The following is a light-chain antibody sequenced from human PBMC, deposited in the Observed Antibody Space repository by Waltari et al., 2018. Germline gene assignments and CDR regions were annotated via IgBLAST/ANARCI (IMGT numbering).Light chain of an antibody. CDR2: DAS. CDR1: QDIRNS. Sequence: DLQMTQSPSSMSASVGDRVSITCPASQDIRNSLSWYQQKPGKAPKLLIYDASNLETGVPSRFSGSASGTDFTFTISSLQPEDIATYYCQQYKDLPRTLGQGTKVEFK. V-gene: IGKV1-33*01. CDR3: QQYKDLPRT. J-gene: IGKJ1*01.